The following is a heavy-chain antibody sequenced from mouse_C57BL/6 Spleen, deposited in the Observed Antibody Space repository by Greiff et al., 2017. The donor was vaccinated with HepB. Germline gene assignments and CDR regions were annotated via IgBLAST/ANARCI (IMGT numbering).Heavy chain of an antibody. CDR1: GYAFTNYL. V-gene: IGHV1-54*01. CDR2: INPGSGGT. J-gene: IGHJ4*01. CDR3: ARELGRRYYAMDY. D-gene: IGHD4-1*01. Sequence: VQLQESGAELVRPGTSVKVSCKASGYAFTNYLIEWVKQRPGQGLEWIGVINPGSGGTNYNEKFKGKATLTADKSSSTAYMQLSSLTSEDSAVYFCARELGRRYYAMDYWGQGTSVTVSS.